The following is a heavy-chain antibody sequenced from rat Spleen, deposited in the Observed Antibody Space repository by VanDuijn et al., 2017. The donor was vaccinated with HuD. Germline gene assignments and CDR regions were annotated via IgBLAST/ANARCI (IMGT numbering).Heavy chain of an antibody. J-gene: IGHJ1*01. Sequence: EVQLVESGGDLVQPGRSVKLSCAASGFTFSNYGMAWVRQAPTKGLEWVAVISYDGSRTYYRDSVKGRFTISRENAKTTLYLQMDSLRSEDTATYYCARGGFFRFWGPGTMVTVSS. CDR2: ISYDGSRT. V-gene: IGHV5-29*01. CDR1: GFTFSNYG. D-gene: IGHD1-6*01. CDR3: ARGGFFRF.